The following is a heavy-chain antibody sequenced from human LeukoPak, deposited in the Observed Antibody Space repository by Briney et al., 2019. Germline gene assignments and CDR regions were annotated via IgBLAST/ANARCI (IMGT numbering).Heavy chain of an antibody. CDR2: IYYSGST. Sequence: SETLSLTCTVSGGSISSYYWSWIRQPPGKGLEWIGYIYYSGSTNYNPSLKSRVTISVDTSKNQFSLKLSSMTAADTAVYYCARGGRGYSGYPGVNFGYWGQGTLVTVSS. CDR1: GGSISSYY. D-gene: IGHD5-12*01. J-gene: IGHJ4*02. V-gene: IGHV4-59*01. CDR3: ARGGRGYSGYPGVNFGY.